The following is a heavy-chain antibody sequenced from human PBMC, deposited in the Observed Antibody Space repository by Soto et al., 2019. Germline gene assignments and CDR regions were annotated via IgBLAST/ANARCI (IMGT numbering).Heavy chain of an antibody. D-gene: IGHD5-12*01. CDR2: ISAYNGNT. V-gene: IGHV1-18*01. J-gene: IGHJ3*02. Sequence: ASVKVSCKASGYTFTSYGISWVRQAPGQGLEWMGWISAYNGNTNYAQKLQGRVTMTTDTSTSTAYMELRSLRSNDTAVYYCARVGSGYDGGALDAFDIWGQGTMVTVSS. CDR1: GYTFTSYG. CDR3: ARVGSGYDGGALDAFDI.